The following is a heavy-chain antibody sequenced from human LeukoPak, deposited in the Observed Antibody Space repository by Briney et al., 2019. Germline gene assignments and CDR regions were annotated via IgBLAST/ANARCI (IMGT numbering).Heavy chain of an antibody. CDR2: VTGDGSST. Sequence: PGGSLRLSCAASGFTFEDYAMHWVRQAPGKGLEWVSFVTGDGSSTYYADSVKGRFTISRDNSKNSLYLQMNSLRIEDNALYYCAKDRDTTGYEHWGQGTLVTVSS. CDR1: GFTFEDYA. J-gene: IGHJ1*01. CDR3: AKDRDTTGYEH. V-gene: IGHV3-43*02. D-gene: IGHD3-22*01.